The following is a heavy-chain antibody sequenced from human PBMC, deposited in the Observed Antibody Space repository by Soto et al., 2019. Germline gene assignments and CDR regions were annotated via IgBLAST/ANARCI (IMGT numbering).Heavy chain of an antibody. V-gene: IGHV1-18*04. J-gene: IGHJ4*02. CDR1: GYTFTSYG. CDR3: ARGLGEQLATHFDY. CDR2: ISAYNGNT. Sequence: GASVKVSCKASGYTFTSYGISWVRQAPGQGLEWMGWISAYNGNTNYAQELQGRVTITTDTSTSTAYMELRSLRSDDTAVYYCARGLGEQLATHFDYWGQGTLVTVSS. D-gene: IGHD3-16*01.